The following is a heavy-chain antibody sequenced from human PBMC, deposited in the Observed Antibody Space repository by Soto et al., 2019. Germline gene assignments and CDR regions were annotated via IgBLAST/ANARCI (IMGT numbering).Heavy chain of an antibody. D-gene: IGHD6-6*01. CDR3: VIDRPASQHYFDY. CDR2: IDMDGSGT. J-gene: IGHJ4*02. Sequence: EVQLVESGGGSVQPGGSLRLSCAASGFIFSSDWMNWVRQAPGKGLVWISRIDMDGSGTSYADSVKGRFTISRDNADHPLYLQMNSLRAEDTAVYYCVIDRPASQHYFDYWGQGILVTVSS. CDR1: GFIFSSDW. V-gene: IGHV3-74*01.